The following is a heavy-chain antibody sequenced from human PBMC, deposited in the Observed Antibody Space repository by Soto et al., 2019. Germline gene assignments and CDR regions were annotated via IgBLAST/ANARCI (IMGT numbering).Heavy chain of an antibody. V-gene: IGHV3-30*03. Sequence: GGSLRLSCAASGFTFSSYGMHWVRQAPGKGLEWVAIISYDGSNKYYADSVKGRFTISRDNSKNTLYLQMNSLRAEDTAVYYCARTYGDDAFDIWGQGTMVTVSS. CDR3: ARTYGDDAFDI. D-gene: IGHD4-17*01. J-gene: IGHJ3*02. CDR2: ISYDGSNK. CDR1: GFTFSSYG.